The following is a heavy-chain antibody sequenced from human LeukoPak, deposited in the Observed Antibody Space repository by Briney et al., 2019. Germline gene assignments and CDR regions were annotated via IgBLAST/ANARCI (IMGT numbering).Heavy chain of an antibody. CDR3: AKWRGYYHDSSGYYRYFDL. V-gene: IGHV3-23*01. D-gene: IGHD3-22*01. CDR2: ISGSGGRT. J-gene: IGHJ2*01. CDR1: EFTFSTYA. Sequence: GGSLRLSCAASEFTFSTYAMSWVRQAPGEGLEWVSLISGSGGRTDYADSVKGRSTVSRDNSKNTLYLQMNSLRAEDTAVYYCAKWRGYYHDSSGYYRYFDLWGRGTLVTVSS.